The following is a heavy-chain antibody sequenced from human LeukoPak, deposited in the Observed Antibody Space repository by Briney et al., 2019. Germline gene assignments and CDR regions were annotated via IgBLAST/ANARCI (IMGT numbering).Heavy chain of an antibody. J-gene: IGHJ5*02. Sequence: PGGSLRLSCAASGFTFSSYWMSWVRQAPGKGLEWVANIKQDGSEKYYVDSVKGRFTISRDNAKNSLFLQMNSLRAEDTAVYYCAREPPRERWFDTWGQGSLVTVYS. V-gene: IGHV3-7*03. D-gene: IGHD1-1*01. CDR2: IKQDGSEK. CDR1: GFTFSSYW. CDR3: AREPPRERWFDT.